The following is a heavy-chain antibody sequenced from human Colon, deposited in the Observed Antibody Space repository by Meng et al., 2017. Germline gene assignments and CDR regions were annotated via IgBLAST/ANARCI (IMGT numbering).Heavy chain of an antibody. V-gene: IGHV4-59*08. CDR3: ARQTQRNYGYYEGWFGP. CDR2: IYYTGST. D-gene: IGHD4-17*01. Sequence: QVQLQESGPGLVKPSETLSLTFTVSGDPISDYHWIWIRQPPGKGLEWIGNIYYTGSTNYNPSLKSRVTISIERSKKQFSLNLMSVTAADTAVYYCARQTQRNYGYYEGWFGPWGQGTLVTVSS. J-gene: IGHJ5*02. CDR1: GDPISDYH.